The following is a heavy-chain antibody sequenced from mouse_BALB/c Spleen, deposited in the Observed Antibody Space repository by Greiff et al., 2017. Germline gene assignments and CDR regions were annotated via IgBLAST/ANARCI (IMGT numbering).Heavy chain of an antibody. D-gene: IGHD1-1*02. CDR3: ARGCGKRYFDY. CDR2: IRNKANGYTT. Sequence: EVKLVESGGGLVQPGGSLRLSCATSGFTFTDYYMSWVRQPPGKALEWLGFIRNKANGYTTEYSASVKGRFTISRDNSQSILYLQMNTLRAEDSATYYCARGCGKRYFDYWGQGTTLTVSS. J-gene: IGHJ2*01. V-gene: IGHV7-3*02. CDR1: GFTFTDYY.